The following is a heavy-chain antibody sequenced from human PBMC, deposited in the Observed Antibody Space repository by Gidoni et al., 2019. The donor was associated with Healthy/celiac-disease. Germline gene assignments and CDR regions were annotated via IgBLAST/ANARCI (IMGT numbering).Heavy chain of an antibody. V-gene: IGHV3-48*02. D-gene: IGHD4-17*01. J-gene: IGHJ2*01. Sequence: EVQLVESGGGLVQPGGSLRLSCAASGFTFSSYSMNWVRQAPGKGLEWVSYISSSSSTIYYADSVKGRFTISRDNAKNSLYLQMNSLRDEDTAVYYCARRTTVVTPGRYFDLWGRGTLVTVSS. CDR1: GFTFSSYS. CDR3: ARRTTVVTPGRYFDL. CDR2: ISSSSSTI.